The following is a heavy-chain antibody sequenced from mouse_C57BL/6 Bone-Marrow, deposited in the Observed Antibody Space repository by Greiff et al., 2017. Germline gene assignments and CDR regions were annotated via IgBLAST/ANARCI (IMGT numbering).Heavy chain of an antibody. CDR3: ARRDCSKGY. CDR1: GYTFTDYY. V-gene: IGHV1-19*01. CDR2: INPYNGGT. D-gene: IGHD2-5*01. J-gene: IGHJ2*01. Sequence: EVQLQQSGPVLVKPGASVKMSCKASGYTFTDYYMNWVKQSHGKSLEWIGVINPYNGGTSYNQKFKGKATLTVDKSSSTAYMELNSLTSEDSAVYYCARRDCSKGYWGQGTTLTVSS.